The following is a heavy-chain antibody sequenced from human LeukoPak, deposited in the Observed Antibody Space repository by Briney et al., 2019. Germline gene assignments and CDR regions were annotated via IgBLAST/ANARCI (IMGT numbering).Heavy chain of an antibody. CDR1: GYTLTELS. CDR2: LDPEDGET. J-gene: IGHJ3*02. CDR3: ATGLVALLRWAFDI. V-gene: IGHV1-24*01. Sequence: ASVKVSCKVSGYTLTELSMHWVRQAPGKGLEWMGGLDPEDGETIYAQKFQGRVTMTEDTSTDTAYMELSSLRSEDTAVYYCATGLVALLRWAFDIWGQGTMVTVSS. D-gene: IGHD3-9*01.